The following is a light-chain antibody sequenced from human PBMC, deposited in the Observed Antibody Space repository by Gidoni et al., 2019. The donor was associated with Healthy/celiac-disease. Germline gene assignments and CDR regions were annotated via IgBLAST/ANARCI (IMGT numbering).Light chain of an antibody. V-gene: IGKV1-39*01. CDR2: ASS. Sequence: DIQMTQSPSSLSASVGDRVTITCRASQSISSYLNWYQQKPVKAPKLRIYASSSLQSGVPSRFSGSGSGTDFTLTISSLQPEDFATYYCQQSYSTGFTFGPGTKVDIK. CDR1: QSISSY. CDR3: QQSYSTGFT. J-gene: IGKJ3*01.